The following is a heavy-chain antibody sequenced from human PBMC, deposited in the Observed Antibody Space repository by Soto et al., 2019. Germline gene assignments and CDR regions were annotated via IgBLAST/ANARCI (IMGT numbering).Heavy chain of an antibody. Sequence: EVQLVESGGGLVQPGGSLRLSCAASGFTFSSDAMPWVRQAPGKGLEYVSVISSNGGSTYYANSVKGRFTISRDNSKNTLYLQMGSLRAEDMAVYYCARTSGYAFDYWGQGTLVTVSS. J-gene: IGHJ4*02. D-gene: IGHD5-12*01. CDR2: ISSNGGST. V-gene: IGHV3-64*01. CDR3: ARTSGYAFDY. CDR1: GFTFSSDA.